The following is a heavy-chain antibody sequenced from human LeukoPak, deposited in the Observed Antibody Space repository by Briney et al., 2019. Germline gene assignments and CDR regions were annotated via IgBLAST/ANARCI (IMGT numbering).Heavy chain of an antibody. V-gene: IGHV1-2*02. D-gene: IGHD6-13*01. CDR3: ASSSSWLPLDY. CDR1: GYSFTDYY. Sequence: VSVKVSCKASGYSFTDYYINWVRQAPGQGLEWMGWINPNSGGTNYAQKFQGRVTMTRDTSISTAYMELSRLRSDDTAVYYCASSSSWLPLDYWGQGTLVTVSS. CDR2: INPNSGGT. J-gene: IGHJ4*02.